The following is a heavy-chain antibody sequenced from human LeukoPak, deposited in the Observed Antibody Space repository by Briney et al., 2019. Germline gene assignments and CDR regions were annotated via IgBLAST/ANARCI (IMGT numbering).Heavy chain of an antibody. J-gene: IGHJ4*02. D-gene: IGHD1-26*01. V-gene: IGHV3-7*03. CDR3: AMSYHNRLFDY. CDR2: IKQDGSEK. Sequence: GGSLRLSCAASGFTFSSYSMNWVRQAPGKGLEWVANIKQDGSEKYHVDSVKGRFTVSRDNAKNLLYLQMNSLRSEDTAVYYCAMSYHNRLFDYWGQGTLVTVSS. CDR1: GFTFSSYS.